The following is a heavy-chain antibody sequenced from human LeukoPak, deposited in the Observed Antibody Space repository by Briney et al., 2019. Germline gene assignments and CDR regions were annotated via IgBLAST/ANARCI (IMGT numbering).Heavy chain of an antibody. CDR2: INPNSGGT. D-gene: IGHD2-15*01. CDR1: GYTFTGYY. CDR3: AREQDCSGGSCRLVMATISYFDY. V-gene: IGHV1-2*02. Sequence: ASVKVSCKASGYTFTGYYMHWVRQAPGQGLEWMGWINPNSGGTNYAQKFQGRVTMTRDTSISTAYMELSRLRSDDTAVYYCAREQDCSGGSCRLVMATISYFDYWGQGTLVTVSS. J-gene: IGHJ4*02.